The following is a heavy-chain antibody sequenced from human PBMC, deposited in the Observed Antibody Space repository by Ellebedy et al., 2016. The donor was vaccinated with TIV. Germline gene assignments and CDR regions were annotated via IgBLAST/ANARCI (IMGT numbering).Heavy chain of an antibody. V-gene: IGHV3-30*04. CDR2: MSYDGSNE. D-gene: IGHD4-17*01. J-gene: IGHJ4*02. Sequence: GESLKISXAASGFTFSSYSMHWVRQAPGKGLEWVALMSYDGSNEQYADSVKGRFTISRDNFKNTLYLQMNSLRADDTAVYYCARSGYGDYEIFDYWGQGTLVTVSS. CDR1: GFTFSSYS. CDR3: ARSGYGDYEIFDY.